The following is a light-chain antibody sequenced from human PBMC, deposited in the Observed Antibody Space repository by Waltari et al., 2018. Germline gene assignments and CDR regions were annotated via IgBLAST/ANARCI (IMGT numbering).Light chain of an antibody. V-gene: IGLV3-21*02. J-gene: IGLJ3*02. CDR1: DFGSKP. CDR3: QVWDSRSDHVV. Sequence: SYVVTQPPSVSVAPGQTARISCGGTDFGSKPVHWYQQKPGQAPVLVVFDDRFRPSAIPGRFSGSNSGNTATLTINRVEAGDEADYYCQVWDSRSDHVVFGGGTKLTLL. CDR2: DDR.